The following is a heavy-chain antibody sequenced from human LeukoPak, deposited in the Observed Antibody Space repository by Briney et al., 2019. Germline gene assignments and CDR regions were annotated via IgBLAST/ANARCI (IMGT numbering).Heavy chain of an antibody. CDR1: GFTFNTNA. Sequence: GGSLRLSRAASGFTFNTNAMSWVRQAPGKGLEWVSAISGRTGGTYYAGSVKGRFTISRDNSKSTLYLQMDSLRAEDTAVYYCAKCGNSGCHLIDYWGQGTLVTVSS. CDR2: ISGRTGGT. V-gene: IGHV3-23*01. D-gene: IGHD5-12*01. J-gene: IGHJ4*02. CDR3: AKCGNSGCHLIDY.